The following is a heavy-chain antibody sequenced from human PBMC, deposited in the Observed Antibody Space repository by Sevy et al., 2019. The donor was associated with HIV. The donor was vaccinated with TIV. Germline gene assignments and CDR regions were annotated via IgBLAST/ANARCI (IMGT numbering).Heavy chain of an antibody. CDR1: GYTFTSYG. CDR3: ARDDYGDYWGDY. Sequence: ASVKVSCKASGYTFTSYGISWVRQAPGQGLEWMGWISTYNGNTNYAQKLQGRVTMTTDTSTSTAYMELRSLRSDDTAVYYCARDDYGDYWGDYWAREPWSPSPQ. V-gene: IGHV1-18*01. CDR2: ISTYNGNT. J-gene: IGHJ4*02. D-gene: IGHD4-17*01.